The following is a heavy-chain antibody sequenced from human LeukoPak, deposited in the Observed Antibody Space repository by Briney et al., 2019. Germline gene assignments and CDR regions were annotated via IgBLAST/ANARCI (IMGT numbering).Heavy chain of an antibody. J-gene: IGHJ4*02. CDR3: AKDPTYYYDSSGYIDY. CDR1: GFTFEDHV. CDR2: ISWSGDRM. Sequence: GRSLRLSCAASGFTFEDHVMHWVRQAPGKGLEWVSSISWSGDRMGYADAVKGRFTISRDNAKNSLFLQMNSLRAEDTAVYYCAKDPTYYYDSSGYIDYWGQGTLVTVSS. V-gene: IGHV3-9*01. D-gene: IGHD3-22*01.